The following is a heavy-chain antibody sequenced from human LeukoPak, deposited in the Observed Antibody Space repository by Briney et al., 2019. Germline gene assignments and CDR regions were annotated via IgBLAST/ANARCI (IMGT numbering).Heavy chain of an antibody. CDR2: ISSGGST. Sequence: PGGSLRLSCAASGFTVISNYMTWARQAPGKGLEWVSVISSGGSTYYADSVKGRFTISRDNSKNTVYLQMNSLRAEDTAVYYCARASPADYYGMDVWGQGTTVTVSS. CDR3: ARASPADYYGMDV. J-gene: IGHJ6*02. D-gene: IGHD6-6*01. CDR1: GFTVISNY. V-gene: IGHV3-66*01.